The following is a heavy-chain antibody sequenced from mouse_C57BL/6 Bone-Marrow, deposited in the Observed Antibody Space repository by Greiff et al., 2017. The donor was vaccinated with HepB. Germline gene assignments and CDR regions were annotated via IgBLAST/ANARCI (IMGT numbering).Heavy chain of an antibody. J-gene: IGHJ4*01. CDR1: GFTFSSYA. Sequence: EVQLVESGGGLVKPGGSLKLSCAASGFTFSSYAMSWVRQTPEKRLEWVATISDGGSYTYYPDNVKGRFTISRDNAKNNLYLQMSHLKSEDTAMYYCARPMVTTGGYAMDYWGQGTSVTVSS. CDR3: ARPMVTTGGYAMDY. V-gene: IGHV5-4*01. D-gene: IGHD2-2*01. CDR2: ISDGGSYT.